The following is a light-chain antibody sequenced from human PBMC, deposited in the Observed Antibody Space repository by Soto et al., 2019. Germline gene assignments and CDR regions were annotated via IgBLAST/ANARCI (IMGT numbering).Light chain of an antibody. Sequence: IQMTQSPSSVSASVGDRVTITCRASQDISSLLAWYQHKPGKAPKLLIYAATTLQSGVPSRFSGGGSGTEFPLAISSLPPDDFAPYDCQQADTFPFTFGPGTKVDMK. V-gene: IGKV1-12*01. CDR2: AAT. CDR3: QQADTFPFT. CDR1: QDISSL. J-gene: IGKJ3*01.